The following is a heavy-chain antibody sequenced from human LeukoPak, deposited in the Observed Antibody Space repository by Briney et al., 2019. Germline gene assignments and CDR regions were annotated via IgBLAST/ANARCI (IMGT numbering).Heavy chain of an antibody. CDR3: ARDRITMVRARSFYGMDV. J-gene: IGHJ6*02. CDR1: GGSISSGGYY. D-gene: IGHD3-10*01. V-gene: IGHV4-31*03. CDR2: IYYSGST. Sequence: SETLSLTCTVSGGSISSGGYYCSSIRQHPGKGLEWIGYIYYSGSTYYNPSLKSRITISVDTSKNQFSLKLSSVTAADTAVYYCARDRITMVRARSFYGMDVWGQGTTVTVSS.